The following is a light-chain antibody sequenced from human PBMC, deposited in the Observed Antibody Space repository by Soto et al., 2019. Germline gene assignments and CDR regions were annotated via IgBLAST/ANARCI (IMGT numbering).Light chain of an antibody. V-gene: IGLV1-40*01. CDR1: SSDIGAGFD. CDR2: GNT. J-gene: IGLJ1*01. Sequence: QSVLTQPPSVSGAQGQRVTISCTGSSSDIGAGFDVHWYQHLPGTAPKLLIYGNTNRPSGVPGRFSGSKSGTSASLVITGLQAEDEADYYCQSYENSRTGFYVFGTGTKV. CDR3: QSYENSRTGFYV.